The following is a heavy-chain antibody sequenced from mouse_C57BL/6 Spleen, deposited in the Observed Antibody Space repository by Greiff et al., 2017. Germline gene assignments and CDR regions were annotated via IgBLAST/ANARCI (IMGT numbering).Heavy chain of an antibody. D-gene: IGHD2-2*01. V-gene: IGHV5-17*01. CDR3: ARGGLMPYFDY. CDR2: ISSCSSTI. Sequence: DVHLVESGGGLVKPGGSLKLSCAASGFTFSDYGMHWVRQAPGQGLEWVAYISSCSSTIYYEDKVKGRFTIAIDNAKNTLFLQITSLRSEDTAMYYCARGGLMPYFDYWGQGTTLTVSS. CDR1: GFTFSDYG. J-gene: IGHJ2*01.